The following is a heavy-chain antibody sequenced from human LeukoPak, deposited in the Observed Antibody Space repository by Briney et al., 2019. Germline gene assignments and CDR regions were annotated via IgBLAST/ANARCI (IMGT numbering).Heavy chain of an antibody. J-gene: IGHJ4*02. V-gene: IGHV3-48*03. D-gene: IGHD2-15*01. Sequence: GGSLRLSCAASGFTFSSYEMNWVRQAPGKGLEWVSYISSSGSTISYADSVEGRFTISRDNAKNSLYLQMNSLRAEDTAVYYCASVDLVVAATFDYWGQGTLVTVSS. CDR2: ISSSGSTI. CDR3: ASVDLVVAATFDY. CDR1: GFTFSSYE.